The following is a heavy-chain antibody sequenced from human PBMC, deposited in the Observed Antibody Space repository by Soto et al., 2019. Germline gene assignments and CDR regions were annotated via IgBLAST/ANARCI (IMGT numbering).Heavy chain of an antibody. Sequence: GESLKISCKGSGYSFTSYWISWVRQMPGKCLEWMGRIDPSDSYTKYWPSFQGHVTITADKSTSTAYLQWSSLKASDTAMYYCARSWYYYGSGGLDYWGQGTLVTVSS. CDR1: GYSFTSYW. D-gene: IGHD3-10*01. V-gene: IGHV5-10-1*01. CDR2: IDPSDSYT. J-gene: IGHJ4*02. CDR3: ARSWYYYGSGGLDY.